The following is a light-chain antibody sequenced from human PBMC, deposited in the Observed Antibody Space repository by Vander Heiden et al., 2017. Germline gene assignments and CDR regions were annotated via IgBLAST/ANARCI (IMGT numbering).Light chain of an antibody. Sequence: QSALTQPRSVSGSPGQSVTISCTGTSSDVGRYNYVSWYQQHPGKAPKLMIYDGTKRPSGVPERFSASKSDNTASLTISGLQAEDEADYYCCSHAGSSYVFGTGTMVTVL. CDR1: SSDVGRYNY. J-gene: IGLJ1*01. CDR2: DGT. V-gene: IGLV2-11*01. CDR3: CSHAGSSYV.